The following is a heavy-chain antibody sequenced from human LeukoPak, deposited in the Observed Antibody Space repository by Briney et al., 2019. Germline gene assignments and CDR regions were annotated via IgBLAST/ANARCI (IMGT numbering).Heavy chain of an antibody. Sequence: GESLKISCKGSGYSFTSYWIGWVCQMPGKGLEWMGIIYPGDSDTRYSPSFQGQVTMSADKSISTAYLQLSSLKASDTAMYYCARRYGSGTYLFDHWGQGTLVTVSS. J-gene: IGHJ4*02. CDR3: ARRYGSGTYLFDH. V-gene: IGHV5-51*01. CDR1: GYSFTSYW. CDR2: IYPGDSDT. D-gene: IGHD3-10*01.